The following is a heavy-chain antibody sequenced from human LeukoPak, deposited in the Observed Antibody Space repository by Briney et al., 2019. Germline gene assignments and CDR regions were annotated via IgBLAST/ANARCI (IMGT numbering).Heavy chain of an antibody. V-gene: IGHV4-59*08. CDR2: IFHTGST. Sequence: PSETLSLTCTVSGGSIGLYDWAWIRQPPGKGLEWIGYIFHTGSTNYNPSLKSRLTISVDTSRNQFSLRLSSVTAADTAVYYCARHQHAGREHYYGIDVWGQGTTVSVSS. J-gene: IGHJ6*02. CDR1: GGSIGLYD. CDR3: ARHQHAGREHYYGIDV. D-gene: IGHD1-26*01.